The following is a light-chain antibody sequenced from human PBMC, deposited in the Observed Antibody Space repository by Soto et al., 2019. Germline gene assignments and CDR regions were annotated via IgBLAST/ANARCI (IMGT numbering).Light chain of an antibody. CDR3: CSYAGSYTGV. J-gene: IGLJ3*02. CDR1: SSDVGGYDY. Sequence: QSVLTQPRSVSGSPGQSVTISCTGTSSDVGGYDYVSWSQQHPGKAPKLMIFDVSQRPSGVPDRFSGSKSGNTASLTISGLQAEDEADYYCCSYAGSYTGVFGGGTKLTVL. CDR2: DVS. V-gene: IGLV2-11*01.